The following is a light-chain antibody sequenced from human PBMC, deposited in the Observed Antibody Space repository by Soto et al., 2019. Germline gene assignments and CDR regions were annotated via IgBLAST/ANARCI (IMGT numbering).Light chain of an antibody. V-gene: IGLV2-14*01. CDR2: EVS. Sequence: QSVLTQPASVSGSPGQTITISCTGTSIDVGGYNYLSWYQQHPGKAPKVMIYEVSNRPSGVSNRFSGSKSGNTASLTISGLQAEDEADYFCSSYTTSGTPVFGGGTKLTVL. CDR1: SIDVGGYNY. J-gene: IGLJ3*02. CDR3: SSYTTSGTPV.